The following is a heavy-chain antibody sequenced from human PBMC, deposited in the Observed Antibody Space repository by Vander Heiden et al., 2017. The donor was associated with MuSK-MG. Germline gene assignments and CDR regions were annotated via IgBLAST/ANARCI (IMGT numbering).Heavy chain of an antibody. CDR2: IYPGHSDT. CDR3: ARVATVRAATLYYYYYYKDV. D-gene: IGHD2-2*01. CDR1: GYSFTSYW. Sequence: EVQLVQSGAEVKKPGESLKIYCKGSGYSFTSYWIGWVRQMPGKGLEWMGIIYPGHSDTRYSPSFQGQVTIAADKSISTAYLQWCSMKASDTALHYCARVATVRAATLYYYYYYKDVW. J-gene: IGHJ6*03. V-gene: IGHV5-51*01.